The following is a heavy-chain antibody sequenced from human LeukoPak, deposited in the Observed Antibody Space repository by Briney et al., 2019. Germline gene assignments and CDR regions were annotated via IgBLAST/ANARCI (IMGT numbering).Heavy chain of an antibody. CDR1: GFSFSNYA. CDR2: IRGGGDT. J-gene: IGHJ4*02. D-gene: IGHD1-1*01. CDR3: AKANWVSNADAVW. Sequence: GGSLRLSCSASGFSFSNYAMSWVRQAPARGLEWVSSIRGGGDTFYADSVKGRFTLSRDDSRNTVYLQLNNLRVEDTAVYYCAKANWVSNADAVWWGQGTLVTVSS. V-gene: IGHV3-23*01.